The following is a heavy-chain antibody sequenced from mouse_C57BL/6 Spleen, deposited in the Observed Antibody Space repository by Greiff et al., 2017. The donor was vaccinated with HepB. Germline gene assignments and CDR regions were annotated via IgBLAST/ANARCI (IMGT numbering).Heavy chain of an antibody. J-gene: IGHJ2*01. CDR1: GYTFTSYW. Sequence: QVQLQQPGAELVKPGASVKVSCKASGYTFTSYWMHWVKQRPGQGLEWIGRIHPSDSDTNYNQKFKGKATLTVDKSSSTAYMQISSLTSDDSAVYYCAIEELWFHYYFDYWGQGTTLTVSS. D-gene: IGHD2-2*01. V-gene: IGHV1-74*01. CDR2: IHPSDSDT. CDR3: AIEELWFHYYFDY.